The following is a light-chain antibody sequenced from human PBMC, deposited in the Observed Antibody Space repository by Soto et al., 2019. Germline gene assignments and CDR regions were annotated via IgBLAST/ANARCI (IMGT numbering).Light chain of an antibody. V-gene: IGKV3-11*01. J-gene: IGKJ2*01. CDR1: QSFSSY. CDR2: DAS. CDR3: KQRSNWPPLYT. Sequence: EIVLTQSPATLSLSPGERATLSCRASQSFSSYLAWYQQKPGQAPRLLIYDASNRATGIPAMFSGSGSGTDFTLTISSLEPEDFAVYYCKQRSNWPPLYTFGQGTKLEIK.